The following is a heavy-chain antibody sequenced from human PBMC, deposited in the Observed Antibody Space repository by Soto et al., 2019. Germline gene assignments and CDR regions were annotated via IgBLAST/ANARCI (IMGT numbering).Heavy chain of an antibody. CDR2: TYSLGGT. V-gene: IGHV4-31*03. Sequence: SETLSLTCTVSGDSIRSGAFYWSWIRQHPGKGLEWIGYTYSLGGTHYNPSLESRVTISVDTSKNQFSLKLSSVTAADTAVYYCARGWEPPTYYFDYWGQGTLVTVSS. CDR3: ARGWEPPTYYFDY. D-gene: IGHD1-1*01. J-gene: IGHJ4*02. CDR1: GDSIRSGAFY.